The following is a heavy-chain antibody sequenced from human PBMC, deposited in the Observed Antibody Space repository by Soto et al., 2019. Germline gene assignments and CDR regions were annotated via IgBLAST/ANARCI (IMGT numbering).Heavy chain of an antibody. V-gene: IGHV3-66*01. Sequence: GGSLRLSCAASGFSVSFNYMSWVRQAPGRGLEWVSTIYTSESTSYADSVMGRFTVSRDNSKNTVYLRLNSLRAEDTAVYYCAKSSRKYYFESWGQGTLVTVSS. J-gene: IGHJ4*02. CDR3: AKSSRKYYFES. CDR2: IYTSEST. CDR1: GFSVSFNY.